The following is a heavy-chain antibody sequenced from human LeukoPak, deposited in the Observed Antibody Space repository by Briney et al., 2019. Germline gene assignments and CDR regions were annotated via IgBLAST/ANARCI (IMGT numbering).Heavy chain of an antibody. CDR3: ARSREGVVTTFRGKYYGMDV. Sequence: PGGSLRLSCAASGFTFSSYSMNWVRQAPGKGLEWVSSISSSSSYIYYADSVKGRFTISRDNAKNSLYLQMNSLRAEDTAVYYCARSREGVVTTFRGKYYGMDVWGQGTTVTVSS. CDR2: ISSSSSYI. V-gene: IGHV3-21*01. D-gene: IGHD2-21*02. J-gene: IGHJ6*02. CDR1: GFTFSSYS.